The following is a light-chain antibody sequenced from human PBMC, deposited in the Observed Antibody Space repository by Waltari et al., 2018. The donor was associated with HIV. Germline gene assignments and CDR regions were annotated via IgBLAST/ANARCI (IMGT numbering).Light chain of an antibody. Sequence: QSVLTQPPSVSGAPGQRVTISCTVSSSNIRAGHRVHWYQQLPGTAPKLHIYGNSNRPSGVPDRFSGSKSGTSASLAITGLQAEDEADYYCQSYDSSLSGSVFGGGTKLTVL. CDR3: QSYDSSLSGSV. CDR1: SSNIRAGHR. V-gene: IGLV1-40*01. J-gene: IGLJ3*02. CDR2: GNS.